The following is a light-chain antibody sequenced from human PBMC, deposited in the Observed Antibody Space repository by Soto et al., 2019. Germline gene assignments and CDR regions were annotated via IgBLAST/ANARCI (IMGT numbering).Light chain of an antibody. CDR3: SSYTISSPLNV. V-gene: IGLV2-14*01. Sequence: QSALTQPASVSGSPGKSITISCTGTSSDVGGYNYVSWYQQHPGKAPTLMIYDVSNRPSGVSNRFSGSKSGNTASLTISGLQAEDEADYYCSSYTISSPLNVFGTGTKLTVL. CDR2: DVS. CDR1: SSDVGGYNY. J-gene: IGLJ1*01.